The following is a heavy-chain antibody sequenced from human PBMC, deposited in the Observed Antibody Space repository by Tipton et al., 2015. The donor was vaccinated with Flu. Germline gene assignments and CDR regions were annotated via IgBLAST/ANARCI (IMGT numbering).Heavy chain of an antibody. D-gene: IGHD6-6*01. V-gene: IGHV3-43D*04. J-gene: IGHJ6*02. CDR1: GFTFDDYA. Sequence: SLRLSCGASGFTFDDYAMHWVRQAPGKGLEWVSLISWDGYSTYYADSVKGRFTISRDNSKNSLYLQMNSLRAGDTALYYCAKALDSSSSQYYYYYGMDVWGQGTTVTVSS. CDR3: AKALDSSSSQYYYYYGMDV. CDR2: ISWDGYST.